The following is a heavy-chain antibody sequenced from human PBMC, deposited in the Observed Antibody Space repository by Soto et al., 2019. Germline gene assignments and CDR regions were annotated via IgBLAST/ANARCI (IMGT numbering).Heavy chain of an antibody. CDR1: GYTFTSYD. J-gene: IGHJ6*03. Sequence: ASVKVSCKASGYTFTSYDINWVRQATGQGLEWMGWMNPNSGNTGYAQKFQGRVTMTRNTSISTAYMELSSLRSEDTAVYYCARGSSGANWGHHYYYYMDVRGKGTTVTVSS. CDR3: ARGSSGANWGHHYYYYMDV. V-gene: IGHV1-8*01. D-gene: IGHD7-27*01. CDR2: MNPNSGNT.